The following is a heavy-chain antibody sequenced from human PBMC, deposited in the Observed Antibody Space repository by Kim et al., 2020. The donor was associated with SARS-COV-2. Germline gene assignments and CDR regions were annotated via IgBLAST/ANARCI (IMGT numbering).Heavy chain of an antibody. CDR3: ARERYGCTGGVCYCLFDY. Sequence: ASVKVSCKASGYTFTSYGISWVRQAPGQGLEWMGWISAYNGNTNYAQKLQGRVTMTTDTSTSTAYMELRSLRSDDTAVYYCARERYGCTGGVCYCLFDYWGQGTLVTVSS. CDR2: ISAYNGNT. J-gene: IGHJ4*02. V-gene: IGHV1-18*01. D-gene: IGHD2-8*02. CDR1: GYTFTSYG.